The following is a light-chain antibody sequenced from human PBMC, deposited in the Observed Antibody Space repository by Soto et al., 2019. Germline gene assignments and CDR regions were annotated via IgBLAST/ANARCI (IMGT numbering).Light chain of an antibody. CDR2: GAS. V-gene: IGKV3-15*01. J-gene: IGKJ1*01. CDR3: QQYNNWPRT. CDR1: QSVSSN. Sequence: EIMMTQSPAPLSFSSWEKATLFCRGRQSVSSNLAWYQQKPGQAPRLLIYGASTRATGIPARFSGSGSGTEFTLTISSLQSEDFAVYYCQQYNNWPRTFGQGTKVDIK.